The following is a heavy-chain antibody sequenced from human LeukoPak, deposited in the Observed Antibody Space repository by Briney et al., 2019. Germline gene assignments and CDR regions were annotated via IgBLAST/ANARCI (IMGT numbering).Heavy chain of an antibody. CDR2: IYYSGST. Sequence: KPSETLSLTCTVSGGSISSGGYYWSWIRQHPGKGLEWIGYIYYSGSTYYNPSLKSRVTMSVDTSKNQFSLKLSSVTAADTAVYFCARDYDSSGYCFDYWGQGTLVTVSS. CDR3: ARDYDSSGYCFDY. CDR1: GGSISSGGYY. D-gene: IGHD3-22*01. J-gene: IGHJ4*02. V-gene: IGHV4-31*03.